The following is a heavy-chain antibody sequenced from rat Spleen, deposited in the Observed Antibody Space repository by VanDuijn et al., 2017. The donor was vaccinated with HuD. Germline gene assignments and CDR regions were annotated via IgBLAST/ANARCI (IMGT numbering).Heavy chain of an antibody. Sequence: EVQLVASGGGLVQPGRSLKLSCAASGFTFSDYDMAWVRQTPTKGLEWIASITNIAGGTYYADSVKGRFTISRDDAKSTLSLQMNSLRSEDTATYYCTRGGNYDFDYWGQGVMVTVSS. D-gene: IGHD1-10*01. CDR1: GFTFSDYD. CDR2: ITNIAGGT. V-gene: IGHV5-20*01. J-gene: IGHJ2*01. CDR3: TRGGNYDFDY.